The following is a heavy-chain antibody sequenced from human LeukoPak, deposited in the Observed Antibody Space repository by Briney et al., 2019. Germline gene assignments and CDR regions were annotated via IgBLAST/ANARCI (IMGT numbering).Heavy chain of an antibody. CDR2: INHSGST. V-gene: IGHV4-30-2*01. CDR1: GGSISSGGYY. Sequence: SQTLSLTCTVSGGSISSGGYYWSWIRQPPGKGLEWIGEINHSGSTNYNPSLKSRVTISVDTSKNQFSLKLSSVTAADTAVYYCARVRVLWFGEPSGMDVWGQGTTVTVSS. J-gene: IGHJ6*02. D-gene: IGHD3-10*01. CDR3: ARVRVLWFGEPSGMDV.